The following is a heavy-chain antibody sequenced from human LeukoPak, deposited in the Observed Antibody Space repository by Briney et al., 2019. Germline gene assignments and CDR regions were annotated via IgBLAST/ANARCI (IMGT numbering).Heavy chain of an antibody. J-gene: IGHJ2*01. CDR1: GGSISSSSYY. V-gene: IGHV4-61*05. Sequence: SETLSLTCTVSGGSISSSSYYWSWIRQPPGKGLEWIGYIYYSGSTNYNPSLKSRVTISVDTSKNQFSLKLSSVTAADTAVYYCARHGVVAGTYFDLWGRGTLVTVSS. CDR3: ARHGVVAGTYFDL. D-gene: IGHD6-19*01. CDR2: IYYSGST.